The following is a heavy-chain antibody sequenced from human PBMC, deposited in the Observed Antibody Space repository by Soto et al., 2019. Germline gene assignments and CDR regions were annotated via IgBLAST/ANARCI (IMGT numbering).Heavy chain of an antibody. CDR1: WCTLMSYW. D-gene: IGHD3-16*02. V-gene: IGHV3-74*01. CDR2: INSDGSSP. Sequence: GGFLRLTCEAAWCTLMSYWLHCVRQGPGKGLEWLSLINSDGSSPNYADSVKGRFTVSRDNAKNTLFLQMNSLRVDDTGIYYCTRDRRISGFDPWGQGTLVTVSS. CDR3: TRDRRISGFDP. J-gene: IGHJ5*02.